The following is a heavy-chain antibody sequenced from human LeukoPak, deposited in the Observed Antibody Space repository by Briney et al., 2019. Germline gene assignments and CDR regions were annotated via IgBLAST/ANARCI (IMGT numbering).Heavy chain of an antibody. CDR1: GYTFTSYG. Sequence: ASVKVSCKASGYTFTSYGISWVRQAPGQGLEWMGWISAYNGNTNYAQKLQGRVTMTTDTSTSTAYMELRSLRSDDTAVYYCARGRSVVVVAATPLAYWGQGTLVTVSS. V-gene: IGHV1-18*01. CDR3: ARGRSVVVVAATPLAY. CDR2: ISAYNGNT. J-gene: IGHJ4*02. D-gene: IGHD2-15*01.